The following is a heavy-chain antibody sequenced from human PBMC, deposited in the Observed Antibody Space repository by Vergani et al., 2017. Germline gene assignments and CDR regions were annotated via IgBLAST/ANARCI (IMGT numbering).Heavy chain of an antibody. CDR1: GGSISSGGYS. J-gene: IGHJ6*03. CDR3: ARSQEYYYYYMDV. Sequence: QLQLQESGSGLVKPSQTLSLTCAVSGGSISSGGYSWSWIRQPPGKGLEWIGYIYHSGSTYYNPSLKSRVTISVDTSSDQFSLKLTSVTAADTAIYYCARSQEYYYYYMDVWGNGTTVTVSS. V-gene: IGHV4-30-2*01. CDR2: IYHSGST.